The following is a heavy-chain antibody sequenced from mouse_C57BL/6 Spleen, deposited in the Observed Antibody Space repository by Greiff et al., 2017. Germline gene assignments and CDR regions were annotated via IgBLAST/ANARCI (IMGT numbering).Heavy chain of an antibody. D-gene: IGHD2-2*01. CDR1: GYTFTSYW. CDR2: IYPGSGST. Sequence: QVQLQQPGAELVKPGASVKMSCKASGYTFTSYWITWVKQRPGQGLEWIGDIYPGSGSTNYNEKFKSKATLTVDTSSSTAYMQLSSLTSEDSAVYYCARSGGYEYYFAYWGQGTTLTVSS. V-gene: IGHV1-55*01. J-gene: IGHJ2*01. CDR3: ARSGGYEYYFAY.